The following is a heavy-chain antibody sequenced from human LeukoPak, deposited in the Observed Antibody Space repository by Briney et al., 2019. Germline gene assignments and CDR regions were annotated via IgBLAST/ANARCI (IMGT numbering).Heavy chain of an antibody. CDR3: ARGGTAVIAPYAFDI. Sequence: PSETLSLTCTVSGGSISRYYWRWIRQPPGKGLEWIGHIHYSGSTNCNPSVKSRVAMSVYTPKKQFSLKLSSLTAADTAVYYCARGGTAVIAPYAFDIWGQGTMVTVSS. J-gene: IGHJ3*02. D-gene: IGHD4-23*01. CDR2: IHYSGST. CDR1: GGSISRYY. V-gene: IGHV4-59*01.